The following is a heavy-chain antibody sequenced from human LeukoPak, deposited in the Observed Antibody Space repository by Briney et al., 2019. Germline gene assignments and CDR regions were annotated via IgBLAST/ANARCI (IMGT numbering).Heavy chain of an antibody. CDR3: AGAFGEFGY. CDR1: GYTFTNYD. J-gene: IGHJ4*02. CDR2: MNPNSGNT. Sequence: ASVKVSCKASGYTFTNYDINWVRQATGQGLEWMGRMNPNSGNTGYAQKFQGRVTMTRDTTISTAYMELYSLRSEDTAVYYCAGAFGEFGYWGQGTLVTVSS. V-gene: IGHV1-8*01. D-gene: IGHD3-10*01.